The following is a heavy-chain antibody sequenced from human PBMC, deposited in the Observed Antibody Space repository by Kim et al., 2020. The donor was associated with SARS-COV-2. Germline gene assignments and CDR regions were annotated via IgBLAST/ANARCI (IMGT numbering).Heavy chain of an antibody. J-gene: IGHJ6*02. V-gene: IGHV3-49*03. D-gene: IGHD2-21*01. CDR3: TRFEYCGGDCGMDV. CDR2: IRSKAYGGTT. CDR1: GFTFGDYA. Sequence: GGSLRLSCTTSGFTFGDYAMSWFRQAPGKGLEWVGFIRSKAYGGTTEYAASVKGRFTISRDDSKSIAYLQMNSLKTEDTAVYYCTRFEYCGGDCGMDVWGQGTTVTVSS.